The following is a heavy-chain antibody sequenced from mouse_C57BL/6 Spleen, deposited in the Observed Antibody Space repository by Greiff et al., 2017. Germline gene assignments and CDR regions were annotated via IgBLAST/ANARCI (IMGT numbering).Heavy chain of an antibody. CDR2: IYPGSGNT. CDR1: GYTFTDYY. D-gene: IGHD2-2*01. Sequence: VQLQQSGAELVRPGASVKLSCKASGYTFTDYYINWVKQRPGQGLEWIARIYPGSGNTYYNEKFKGKATLTAEKSSSTAYMQLSSLTSEDSAVYFCARSGLRGAMDCWGQGTSVTVSS. V-gene: IGHV1-76*01. J-gene: IGHJ4*01. CDR3: ARSGLRGAMDC.